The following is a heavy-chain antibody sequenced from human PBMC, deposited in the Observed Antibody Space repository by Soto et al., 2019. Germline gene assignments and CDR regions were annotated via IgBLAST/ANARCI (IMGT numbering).Heavy chain of an antibody. V-gene: IGHV4-30-2*01. CDR3: ARVWGYSYGLASDI. Sequence: SETLSLTCAVSGGPISSGGDSWSWIRQPPGKGLEWIGYIYHSGSTYYNPSLKSRVTISVDRSKSQFSLKLSSVTAADTAVYYCARVWGYSYGLASDIWGQGTMVTVSS. CDR2: IYHSGST. CDR1: GGPISSGGDS. D-gene: IGHD5-18*01. J-gene: IGHJ3*02.